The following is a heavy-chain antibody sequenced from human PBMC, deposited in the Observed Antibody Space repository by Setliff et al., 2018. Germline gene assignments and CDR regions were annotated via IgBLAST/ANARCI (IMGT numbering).Heavy chain of an antibody. CDR3: ARGVSSVSWTPRY. Sequence: SETLSLTCIASGGSIGRSSHYWDWIRQPPGKGLEWIGSIFYSGTTYYNSALKSRVTIYVDTSKNHFSLKLSSVIAADTAVYYCARGVSSVSWTPRYWGRGILVTVSS. V-gene: IGHV4-39*01. CDR2: IFYSGTT. CDR1: GGSIGRSSHY. J-gene: IGHJ4*02. D-gene: IGHD6-19*01.